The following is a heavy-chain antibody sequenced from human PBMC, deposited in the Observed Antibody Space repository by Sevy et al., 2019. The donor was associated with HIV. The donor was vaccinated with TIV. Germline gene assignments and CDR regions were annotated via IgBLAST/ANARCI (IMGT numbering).Heavy chain of an antibody. Sequence: GGSLRLSCAASGFTFSSYAMHWVRLAPGKGLEWVAVISYDGSNKYYADSVKGRFTISRDNSKNTLYLQMNSLRAEDTAVYYCARGAGIAAAGTGGFDIWGQGTMVTVSS. D-gene: IGHD6-13*01. CDR2: ISYDGSNK. CDR3: ARGAGIAAAGTGGFDI. J-gene: IGHJ3*02. V-gene: IGHV3-30-3*01. CDR1: GFTFSSYA.